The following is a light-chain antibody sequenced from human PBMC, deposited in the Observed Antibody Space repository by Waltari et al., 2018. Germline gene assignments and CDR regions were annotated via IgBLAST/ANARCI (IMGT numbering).Light chain of an antibody. CDR1: QSVSSY. J-gene: IGKJ4*02. CDR2: DAL. CDR3: QQRSSWPLT. Sequence: EIVLTPSPAPLSSSPGNRPTLSCRASQSVSSYLAWYPQKPGQAPRRLIYDALNRATGIPARFSGSGSGTDFTLTISSLEPEDFAVYYCQQRSSWPLTFGGGTKVEIK. V-gene: IGKV3-11*01.